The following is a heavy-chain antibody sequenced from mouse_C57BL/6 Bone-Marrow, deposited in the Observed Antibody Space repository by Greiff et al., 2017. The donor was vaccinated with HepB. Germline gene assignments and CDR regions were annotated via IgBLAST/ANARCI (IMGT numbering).Heavy chain of an antibody. J-gene: IGHJ4*01. V-gene: IGHV1-64*01. Sequence: VKLQQPGAELVKPGASVKLSCKASGYTFTSYWMHWVKQRPGQGLEWIGMIHPNSGSTNYNEKFKSKATLTVDKSSSTAYMQLSSLTSEDSAVYYCARRRNDLPDAMDYWGQGTSVTVSS. D-gene: IGHD2-1*01. CDR3: ARRRNDLPDAMDY. CDR1: GYTFTSYW. CDR2: IHPNSGST.